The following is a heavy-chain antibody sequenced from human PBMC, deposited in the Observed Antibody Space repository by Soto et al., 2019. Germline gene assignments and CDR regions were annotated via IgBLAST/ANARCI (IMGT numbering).Heavy chain of an antibody. CDR3: AREGASGRGGLDY. CDR2: INTYNGNT. V-gene: IGHV1-18*01. CDR1: GYTFTSYG. J-gene: IGHJ4*02. Sequence: QVQLVQSGAEVKKPGASVKVSCKSSGYTFTSYGISWVRQAPGQGLEWMGWINTYNGNTNYAQKLQGRVTMTTDTATSTANRELRSLRSDATAVYYCAREGASGRGGLDYWGQGTLVTVSS. D-gene: IGHD6-19*01.